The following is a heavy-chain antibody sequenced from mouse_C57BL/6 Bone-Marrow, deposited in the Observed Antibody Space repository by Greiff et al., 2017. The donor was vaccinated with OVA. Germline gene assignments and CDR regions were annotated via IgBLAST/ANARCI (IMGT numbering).Heavy chain of an antibody. J-gene: IGHJ4*01. V-gene: IGHV10-1*01. CDR2: IRSKSNNYAT. CDR3: VRDKDYAMDY. CDR1: GFSFNTYA. Sequence: EVQVVESGGGLVQPKGSLKLSCAASGFSFNTYAMNWVRQAPGKGLEWVARIRSKSNNYATYYADSVKDRFTISRDDSESMLYLQMNNLKTEDTAMYYCVRDKDYAMDYWGQGTSVTVSS.